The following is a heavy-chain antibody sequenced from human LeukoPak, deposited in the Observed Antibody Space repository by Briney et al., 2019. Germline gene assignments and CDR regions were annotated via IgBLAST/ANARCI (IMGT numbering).Heavy chain of an antibody. Sequence: GGSLRLSCAASGFTFSSYGMHWVRQAPGKGLKWVAVIWYDGSNKYYADSVKGRFTISRDNSKNTLYLQMNSLRAEDTAVYYCAKAGSTDGDVLRYFDWSSKSYYFDYWGQGTLVTVSS. CDR1: GFTFSSYG. D-gene: IGHD3-9*01. V-gene: IGHV3-33*06. CDR2: IWYDGSNK. CDR3: AKAGSTDGDVLRYFDWSSKSYYFDY. J-gene: IGHJ4*02.